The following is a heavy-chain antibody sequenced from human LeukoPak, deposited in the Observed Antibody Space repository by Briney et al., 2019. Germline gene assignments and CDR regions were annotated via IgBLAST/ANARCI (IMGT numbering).Heavy chain of an antibody. CDR2: ISGSGGST. CDR3: AKGLTFGGVIIIPDY. D-gene: IGHD3-16*02. V-gene: IGHV3-23*01. J-gene: IGHJ4*02. Sequence: GGSLRLSCAASGFTFSSDAMSWVRQAPGKGLELVSGISGSGGSTNYTDSVKGRFTISRDNSKNTLYLQMNSLRAEDTAVYYCAKGLTFGGVIIIPDYWGQGTLVTVSS. CDR1: GFTFSSDA.